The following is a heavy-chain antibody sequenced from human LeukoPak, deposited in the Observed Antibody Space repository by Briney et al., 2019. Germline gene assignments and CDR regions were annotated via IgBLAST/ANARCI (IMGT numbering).Heavy chain of an antibody. J-gene: IGHJ6*03. CDR2: TNPNSGNT. Sequence: ASVKVSCKASGYTFTSYDINWVRQATGQGLEWMGWTNPNSGNTGYAQKFQGRVTMTRNTSISTAYMELSSLRSEDTAVYYCARVEQWLVPGYYYYMDVWGKGTTVTVSS. V-gene: IGHV1-8*01. CDR1: GYTFTSYD. D-gene: IGHD6-19*01. CDR3: ARVEQWLVPGYYYYMDV.